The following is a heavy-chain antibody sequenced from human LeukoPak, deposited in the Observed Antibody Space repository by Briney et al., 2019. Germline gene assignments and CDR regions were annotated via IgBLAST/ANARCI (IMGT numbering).Heavy chain of an antibody. V-gene: IGHV1-69*04. CDR2: IIPILGIA. Sequence: ASVKVSCKASGGTFSSYAISWVRQAPGQGLEWMGRIIPILGIANYAQKFQGRVTITADKSTSTAYMELSSLRSEDTAVYYCARLTTVTLYYYGMDVWGQGTTVTVSS. CDR3: ARLTTVTLYYYGMDV. J-gene: IGHJ6*02. CDR1: GGTFSSYA. D-gene: IGHD4-17*01.